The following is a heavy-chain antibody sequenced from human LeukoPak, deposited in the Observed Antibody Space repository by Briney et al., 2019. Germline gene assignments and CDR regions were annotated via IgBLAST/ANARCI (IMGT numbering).Heavy chain of an antibody. D-gene: IGHD3-9*01. CDR3: TRDVELGPVLRYFDWSYGMDV. Sequence: GGSLRLSCTASGFTFGDYAMSWVRQAPGKGLEWVGFIRSKAYGGTTEYAASVKGRFTISRDDSKSIAYLQMNSLKTEDTAVYYCTRDVELGPVLRYFDWSYGMDVWGQGTTVTVSS. CDR1: GFTFGDYA. J-gene: IGHJ6*02. CDR2: IRSKAYGGTT. V-gene: IGHV3-49*04.